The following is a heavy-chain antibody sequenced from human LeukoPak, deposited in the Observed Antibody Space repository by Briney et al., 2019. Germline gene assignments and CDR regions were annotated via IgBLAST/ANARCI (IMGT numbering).Heavy chain of an antibody. V-gene: IGHV1-2*02. Sequence: ASVKVSCKASGYTFTGYYMHWVRQAPGQGLEWMGWINPNSGGTNYAQKFQGRVTMTRDTSISTAYMELSRLRSDDTAVYYCARNSGYVLRWFGPWGQGILVTVSS. J-gene: IGHJ5*02. CDR3: ARNSGYVLRWFGP. D-gene: IGHD5-12*01. CDR1: GYTFTGYY. CDR2: INPNSGGT.